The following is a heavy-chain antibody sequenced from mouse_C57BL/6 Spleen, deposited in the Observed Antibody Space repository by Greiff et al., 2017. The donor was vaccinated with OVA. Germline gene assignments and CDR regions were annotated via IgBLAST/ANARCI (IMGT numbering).Heavy chain of an antibody. CDR3: ARGDYGSSYGRGFDY. CDR1: GFTFSSYA. J-gene: IGHJ2*01. D-gene: IGHD1-1*01. Sequence: EVQLVESGGGLVKPGGSLKLSCAASGFTFSSYAMSWVRQTPEKRLEWVATISDGGSYTYYPDNVKGRFTISRDNAKNNLYLQMSHLKSEDTAMYYCARGDYGSSYGRGFDYWGQGTTLTVSS. CDR2: ISDGGSYT. V-gene: IGHV5-4*01.